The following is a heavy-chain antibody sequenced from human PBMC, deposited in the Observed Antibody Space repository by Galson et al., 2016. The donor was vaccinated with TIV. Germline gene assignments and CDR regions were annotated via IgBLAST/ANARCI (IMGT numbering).Heavy chain of an antibody. CDR3: AKDGAYDFGFFDL. V-gene: IGHV3-23*01. D-gene: IGHD5-12*01. CDR1: GFTFRIYG. J-gene: IGHJ2*01. CDR2: MSGRDGKT. Sequence: RLTCAASGFTFRIYGMSWVRQAPGKGLEWVSGMSGRDGKTYYADSVKGRFTISRDNSKNTLSLRMNSLRAEDTAIYYCAKDGAYDFGFFDLWGRGTLVTVSS.